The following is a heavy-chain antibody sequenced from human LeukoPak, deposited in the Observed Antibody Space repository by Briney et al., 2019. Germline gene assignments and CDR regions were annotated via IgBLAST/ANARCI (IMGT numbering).Heavy chain of an antibody. CDR1: GGSISSYD. CDR2: IYTSGST. CDR3: AREAVPAAISWAAFDI. D-gene: IGHD2-2*01. Sequence: SETLSLTCSVSGGSISSYDWSWIRQLAGKGLEWIGRIYTSGSTNCNPSLKNRVTMSVATSKNQFSLKMTSVTAADTAVYYCAREAVPAAISWAAFDIWGQGTMVTVSS. V-gene: IGHV4-4*07. J-gene: IGHJ3*02.